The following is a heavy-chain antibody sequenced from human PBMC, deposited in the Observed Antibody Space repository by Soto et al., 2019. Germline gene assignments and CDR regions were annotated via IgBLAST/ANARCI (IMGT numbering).Heavy chain of an antibody. J-gene: IGHJ4*01. CDR1: GFTFSSYA. Sequence: EVQLLESGGGLVQPGGSLRLSCAASGFTFSSYAMSWVRQAPGKGLEWVSAISGSGGSTYYADSVKGRFTISRDNSKNTLHVQTNTLNAKETAVYYCAIDRLVRVRLLEWLPYYFDYWGQGTLVTVSS. V-gene: IGHV3-23*01. CDR3: AIDRLVRVRLLEWLPYYFDY. D-gene: IGHD3-3*01. CDR2: ISGSGGST.